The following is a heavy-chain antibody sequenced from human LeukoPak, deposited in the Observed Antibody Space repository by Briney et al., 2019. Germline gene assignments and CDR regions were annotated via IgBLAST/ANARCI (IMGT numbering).Heavy chain of an antibody. D-gene: IGHD3-10*01. CDR1: GASIDSGGFY. Sequence: SETLSLTCSVSGASIDSGGFYWSWNRQHPGKGLEWIGYISHSGSTYYNPSLQSRLNISVDTSQSQFSLRLTSVTAADTAVYYCARERVTMVRGLSGMDVWGQGTTVTVSS. J-gene: IGHJ6*02. CDR2: ISHSGST. CDR3: ARERVTMVRGLSGMDV. V-gene: IGHV4-31*03.